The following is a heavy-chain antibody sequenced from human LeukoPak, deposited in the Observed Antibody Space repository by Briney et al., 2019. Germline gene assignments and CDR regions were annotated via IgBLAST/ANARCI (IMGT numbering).Heavy chain of an antibody. Sequence: GGSLRLSCAASGFTFDDYAMHWVRQAPGKGLEWVSGISWNSGSIGYADSVKGRFTISRDNAKNSLYLQMNSLRAEDTALYYCAKGRHYYGSGSYYKAGFDYWGQGTLVTVSS. J-gene: IGHJ4*02. V-gene: IGHV3-9*01. CDR1: GFTFDDYA. CDR3: AKGRHYYGSGSYYKAGFDY. CDR2: ISWNSGSI. D-gene: IGHD3-10*01.